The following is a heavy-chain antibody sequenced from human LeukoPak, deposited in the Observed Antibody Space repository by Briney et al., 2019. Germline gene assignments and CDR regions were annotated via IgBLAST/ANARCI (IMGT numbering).Heavy chain of an antibody. Sequence: PGRSLRLSCAASGFTFDDYAMHWVRQAPGKGLEWVSGISWNSGSIGYADSVKGRFTISRDNSENTVYLQMNSLRADDTAVYYCAKTTAGYSSGRYPGWPVDYWGQGTLVTVSS. CDR2: ISWNSGSI. J-gene: IGHJ4*02. CDR1: GFTFDDYA. D-gene: IGHD6-19*01. V-gene: IGHV3-9*01. CDR3: AKTTAGYSSGRYPGWPVDY.